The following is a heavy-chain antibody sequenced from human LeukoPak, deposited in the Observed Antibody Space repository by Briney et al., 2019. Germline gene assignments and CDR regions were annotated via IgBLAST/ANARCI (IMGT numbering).Heavy chain of an antibody. Sequence: PGRSLRLSCVASGFTFSIYGMHWVRQAPGKGLEWVAVIWYDGSSKYYADSVKGRFTISRDNSKNTLYLHMSGLRADDTAVYFCARPYYSSAFYGDAFDIWGQGTLVTVSS. CDR1: GFTFSIYG. J-gene: IGHJ3*02. CDR2: IWYDGSSK. V-gene: IGHV3-33*01. CDR3: ARPYYSSAFYGDAFDI. D-gene: IGHD6-19*01.